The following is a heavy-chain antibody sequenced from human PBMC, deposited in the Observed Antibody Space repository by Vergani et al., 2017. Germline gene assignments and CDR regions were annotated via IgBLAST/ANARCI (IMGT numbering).Heavy chain of an antibody. J-gene: IGHJ4*02. CDR3: ATAGAAYCRGASCYDFFEY. CDR1: GFTFTNYG. Sequence: QVQLVESGGGVVQPGGSLRLSCAASGFTFTNYGMHWVRQAPGKGLVWVAFTRDDGIVEYYGDSLRGRFTISRDNSKNTLYLQMNRLRHEDTAVYYCATAGAAYCRGASCYDFFEYWGQGTLVTVAS. D-gene: IGHD2-15*01. CDR2: TRDDGIVE. V-gene: IGHV3-30*02.